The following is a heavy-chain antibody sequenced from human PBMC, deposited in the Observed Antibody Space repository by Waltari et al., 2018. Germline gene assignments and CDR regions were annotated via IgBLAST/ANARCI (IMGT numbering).Heavy chain of an antibody. V-gene: IGHV3-30*02. J-gene: IGHJ4*02. CDR2: IRYDGSNK. Sequence: QVQLVESGGGVVQPGGSLRLSCAASGFTFRSYGMHWVRQAPGKGLEWVAFIRYDGSNKYYADSVKGRFTISRDNSKNTLYLQMNSLRAEDTAVYYCAKDRSALDYWGQGTLVTVSS. CDR1: GFTFRSYG. CDR3: AKDRSALDY. D-gene: IGHD3-3*01.